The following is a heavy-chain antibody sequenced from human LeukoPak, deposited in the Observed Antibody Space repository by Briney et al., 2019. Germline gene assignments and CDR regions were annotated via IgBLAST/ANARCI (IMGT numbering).Heavy chain of an antibody. CDR3: ARHGYRIAAAGSFDY. CDR2: IYYSGTT. D-gene: IGHD6-13*01. CDR1: GGSISNSYYY. V-gene: IGHV4-39*01. J-gene: IGHJ4*02. Sequence: SETLSLTCTVSGGSISNSYYYWGWTRQPPGEALEWIGSIYYSGTTYYKPSLKSRVTISVDTSKNQFSLKLSSVTAADTAVYYCARHGYRIAAAGSFDYWGQGTLVTVSS.